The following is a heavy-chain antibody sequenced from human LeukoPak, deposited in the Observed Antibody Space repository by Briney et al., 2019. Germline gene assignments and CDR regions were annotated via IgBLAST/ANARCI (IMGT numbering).Heavy chain of an antibody. J-gene: IGHJ4*02. CDR1: GLTVSNNY. CDR2: ISYDGSDK. CDR3: ARSLGAGYFDY. V-gene: IGHV3-30*03. D-gene: IGHD6-19*01. Sequence: PGGSLRLSCAASGLTVSNNYMTWVRQAPGKGLEWVAVISYDGSDKYHSDSVKGRFTISRHNSKNTLYLQMNSLRPDDTAVYYCARSLGAGYFDYWGQGTLVTVSS.